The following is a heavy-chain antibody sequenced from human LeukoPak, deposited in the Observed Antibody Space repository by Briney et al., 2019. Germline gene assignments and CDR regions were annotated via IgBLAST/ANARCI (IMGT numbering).Heavy chain of an antibody. CDR2: INPNSGGT. CDR3: ARDHPLGQYYYYYYYMDV. V-gene: IGHV1-2*02. Sequence: SVNVSCKASGYTFTGYYMHWVRQAPGQGLEWMGWINPNSGGTNYAQKFQGRVTMTRDTSISTAYMELSRLRSDDTAVYYCARDHPLGQYYYYYYYMDVWGKGTTVTVSS. J-gene: IGHJ6*03. CDR1: GYTFTGYY. D-gene: IGHD3-16*01.